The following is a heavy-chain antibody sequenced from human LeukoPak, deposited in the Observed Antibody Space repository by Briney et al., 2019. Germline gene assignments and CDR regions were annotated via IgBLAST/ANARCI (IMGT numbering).Heavy chain of an antibody. V-gene: IGHV4-34*01. CDR3: ARVFPDDSSGYYFSDAFDI. D-gene: IGHD3-22*01. CDR1: GGSFSGYY. J-gene: IGHJ3*02. CDR2: INHSGST. Sequence: PSETLSLTCAVYGGSFSGYYWSWIRQPPGKGLEWIGEINHSGSTNYNPSLKSRVTISVDTSKNQFSLKLSSVTAADTAVYYCARVFPDDSSGYYFSDAFDIWGQGTMVTVSS.